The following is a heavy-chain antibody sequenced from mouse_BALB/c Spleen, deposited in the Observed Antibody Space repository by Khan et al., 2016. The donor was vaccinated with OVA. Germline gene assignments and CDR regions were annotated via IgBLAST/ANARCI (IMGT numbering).Heavy chain of an antibody. J-gene: IGHJ4*01. Sequence: QVRLQQSGPGLVQPSQSLSITCTVSGFSLTNFGIHWIRQSPGKGLEWLGVIWRGGSTVYNAAFISGLSITKDNSKSQVFFKMNSLQADDTAIYXCAKRLYGSSYDYAMDYWGQGASVTVSS. CDR2: IWRGGST. D-gene: IGHD1-1*01. V-gene: IGHV2-5*01. CDR1: GFSLTNFG. CDR3: AKRLYGSSYDYAMDY.